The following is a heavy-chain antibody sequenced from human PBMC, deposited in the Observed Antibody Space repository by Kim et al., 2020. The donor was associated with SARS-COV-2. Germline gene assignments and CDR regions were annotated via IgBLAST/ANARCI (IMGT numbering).Heavy chain of an antibody. Sequence: PPLKSRVTISVAKSKNQFSLKLSSVTAAATAVYYCARVLLIAARHLEVDYWGQGTLVTVSS. V-gene: IGHV4-39*01. J-gene: IGHJ4*02. D-gene: IGHD6-6*01. CDR3: ARVLLIAARHLEVDY.